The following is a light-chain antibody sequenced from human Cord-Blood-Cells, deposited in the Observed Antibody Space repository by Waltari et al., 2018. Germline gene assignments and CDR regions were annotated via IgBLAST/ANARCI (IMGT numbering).Light chain of an antibody. CDR2: WGS. V-gene: IGKV2-28*01. J-gene: IGKJ3*01. CDR1: QSLLHSNGYNY. Sequence: DIVMTQSPLSLPVTPGEPASISCRSSQSLLHSNGYNYLDWYLQKPGQSPQLLIYWGSNRASGLPDRFSGSGSGTDFTLKISKVEAEDVGVYYCMQALQTQFTFGPGTKVDIK. CDR3: MQALQTQFT.